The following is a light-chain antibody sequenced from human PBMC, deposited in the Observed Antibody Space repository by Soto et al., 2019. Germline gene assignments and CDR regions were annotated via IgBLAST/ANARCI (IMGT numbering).Light chain of an antibody. CDR3: QHHFNDPIT. J-gene: IGKJ5*01. V-gene: IGKV1-33*01. CDR2: DAT. Sequence: DCQVPQSQYSLYASLGYRVSITGQASQDIGNYLNWYQQRPGKAPKLLILDATSLDTGDPSGFSRRASRTDFTITISGLLSEDIAGYYIQHHFNDPITYALGTRLEIK. CDR1: QDIGNY.